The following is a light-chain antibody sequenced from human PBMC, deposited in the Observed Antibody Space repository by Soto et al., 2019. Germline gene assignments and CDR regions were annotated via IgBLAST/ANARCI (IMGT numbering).Light chain of an antibody. V-gene: IGLV2-14*01. Sequence: QSVLTQPASVSGSPGQSIAISCTGTRSDVGAYNFISWYQHHPGKAPKLVIYDVNNRPSGISYRFSGSKSGNTASLTISGLQAEDEADYYCASYTRTTTLVFGGGTKVTVL. CDR3: ASYTRTTTLV. CDR1: RSDVGAYNF. J-gene: IGLJ2*01. CDR2: DVN.